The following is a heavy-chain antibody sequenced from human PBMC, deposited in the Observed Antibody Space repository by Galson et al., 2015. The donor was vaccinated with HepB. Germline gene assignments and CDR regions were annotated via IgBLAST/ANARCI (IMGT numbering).Heavy chain of an antibody. CDR1: GGSINSSNYF. J-gene: IGHJ4*02. Sequence: ETLSLTCTVSGGSINSSNYFWGWIRQPPGKGLEWIGTIYYSGNTYYNPSLKSRVTISIDTSKNQFSLKLSSVTAADTAVFYCVRQSDYYDFWSGYSYLDYYFDSWGQGTLVTVSS. V-gene: IGHV4-39*01. CDR2: IYYSGNT. CDR3: VRQSDYYDFWSGYSYLDYYFDS. D-gene: IGHD3-3*01.